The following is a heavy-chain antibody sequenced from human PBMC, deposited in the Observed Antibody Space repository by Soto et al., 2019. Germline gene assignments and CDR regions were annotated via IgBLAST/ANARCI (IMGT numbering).Heavy chain of an antibody. CDR2: IIPIFPTT. CDR3: ARGLRHTSRLEIRRYYYATDV. Sequence: QVQLVQSGAEVKQPGSSVRVSCKASGYTFNSYSISWVRQAPGQGLEWMGGIIPIFPTTTYAQKFKGRVTISADESTSTAYMELSSLRSDDSAIYYCARGLRHTSRLEIRRYYYATDVWGQGTTVTVSS. J-gene: IGHJ6*02. CDR1: GYTFNSYS. V-gene: IGHV1-69*12. D-gene: IGHD1-7*01.